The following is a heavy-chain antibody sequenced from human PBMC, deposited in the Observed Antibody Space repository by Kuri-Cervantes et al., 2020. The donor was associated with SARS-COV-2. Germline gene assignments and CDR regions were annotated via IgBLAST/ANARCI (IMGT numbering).Heavy chain of an antibody. V-gene: IGHV4-39*01. D-gene: IGHD1-26*01. Sequence: SETLSLTCAVYGGSFSSYYWGWIRQPPGKGLEWIGSIYYSGSTYYNPSLKSRVTISVDTSKNQFSLKLSSVTAADTAVYYCARHPELLARFFDYWGQGTLVTVSS. CDR2: IYYSGST. J-gene: IGHJ4*02. CDR3: ARHPELLARFFDY. CDR1: GGSFSSYY.